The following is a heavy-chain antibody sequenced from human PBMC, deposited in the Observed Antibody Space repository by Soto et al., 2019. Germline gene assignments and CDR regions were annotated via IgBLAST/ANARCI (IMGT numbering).Heavy chain of an antibody. CDR2: IYWDDDK. CDR1: GFSLSTSGVG. J-gene: IGHJ5*02. CDR3: AHIVGAPNWFDP. V-gene: IGHV2-5*02. D-gene: IGHD1-26*01. Sequence: QITLKESGPTLVKPTQTLTLTCTFSGFSLSTSGVGVGWIRQPPGKALEWLALIYWDDDKRYSPSLKSRLTITKDTSKNQVVLTMTNMHPVDIATYYCAHIVGAPNWFDPWGQGTLVTVSS.